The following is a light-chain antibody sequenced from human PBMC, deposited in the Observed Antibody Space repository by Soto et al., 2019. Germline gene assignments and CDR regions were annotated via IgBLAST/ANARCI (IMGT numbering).Light chain of an antibody. CDR1: SSDVGGYNY. J-gene: IGLJ2*01. Sequence: QSALTQSASVSGSPGQSITISCTGTSSDVGGYNYVSWYQQYPGKAPKLLIYDVSNRPSGVSNRFSGSKSGNTASLTISGLQAEDEADYYCSSHTSSSTLVVFGGGTKLTVL. CDR3: SSHTSSSTLVV. V-gene: IGLV2-14*01. CDR2: DVS.